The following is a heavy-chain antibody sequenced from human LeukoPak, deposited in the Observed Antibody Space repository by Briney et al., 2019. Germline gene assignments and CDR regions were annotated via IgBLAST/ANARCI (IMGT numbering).Heavy chain of an antibody. D-gene: IGHD2-15*01. V-gene: IGHV4-59*01. CDR1: GGSISSYY. CDR3: ASIDCSGGSCTFDY. J-gene: IGHJ4*02. CDR2: IYYSGST. Sequence: SETLSLTCTVSGGSISSYYWSWIRQPPGKGLEWIGYIYYSGSTNYNPSLKSRVTISVDTSKNQFSLKLSSVTAADTAVYYCASIDCSGGSCTFDYWGQGTLDTVSS.